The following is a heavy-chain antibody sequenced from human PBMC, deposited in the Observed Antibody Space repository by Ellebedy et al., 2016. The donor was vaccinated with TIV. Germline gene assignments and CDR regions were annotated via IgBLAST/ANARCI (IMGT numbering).Heavy chain of an antibody. CDR1: GFTFSSYA. J-gene: IGHJ4*02. CDR2: INDGSNWI. CDR3: AKDSLRNYGTQTEAGLDY. V-gene: IGHV3-21*05. Sequence: GGSLRLXCAASGFTFSSYAMNWVRQAPGKGLEWISHINDGSNWIDYADSVKGRFTISRDNSKNSLYLQMNSLRNEDAALYYCAKDSLRNYGTQTEAGLDYWGQGTLVTVSS. D-gene: IGHD1-7*01.